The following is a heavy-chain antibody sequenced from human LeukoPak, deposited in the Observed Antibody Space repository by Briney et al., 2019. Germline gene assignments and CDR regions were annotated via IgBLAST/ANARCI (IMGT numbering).Heavy chain of an antibody. Sequence: ETLSLSCTVSSGAFTASNYHWGWLRPPPGKGLDWGGSIYYGGSTFYTPSLKSRVTISVDTSKNQFSQQLSSGSAADTAMYYCARVATSTAFGVVTHRVLEYWGQGTLVSVS. CDR2: IYYGGST. V-gene: IGHV4-39*07. J-gene: IGHJ4*02. CDR1: SGAFTASNYH. D-gene: IGHD3-3*01. CDR3: ARVATSTAFGVVTHRVLEY.